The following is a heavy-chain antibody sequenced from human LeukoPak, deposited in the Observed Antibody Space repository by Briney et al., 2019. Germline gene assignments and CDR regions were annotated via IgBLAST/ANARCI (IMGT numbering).Heavy chain of an antibody. CDR3: AKDRVAGTDDFDC. D-gene: IGHD1-7*01. CDR2: IQYDGSNK. Sequence: GGSLRLSCAASGFTFSNYGMHWVRQAPGKGLEWVAFIQYDGSNKYYADSVKGRFTISRDNSENTLYLQMNSLRTEDTAVYYCAKDRVAGTDDFDCWGQGTLVTVSS. V-gene: IGHV3-30*02. CDR1: GFTFSNYG. J-gene: IGHJ4*02.